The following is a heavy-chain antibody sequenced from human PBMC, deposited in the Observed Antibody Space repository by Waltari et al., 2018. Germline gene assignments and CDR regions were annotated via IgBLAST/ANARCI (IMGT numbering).Heavy chain of an antibody. V-gene: IGHV1-69*14. CDR1: GGTFRSYA. Sequence: QVQLVQSGAEVKKPGSSVKVSCKASGGTFRSYAIRWVRQAPGQGLEWMGGIIPIFGTANYAQKFQGRVTITADKSTSTAYMELSSLRSEDTAVYYCARWRQYSGSYYGFDYWGQGTLVTVSS. CDR2: IIPIFGTA. J-gene: IGHJ4*02. D-gene: IGHD1-26*01. CDR3: ARWRQYSGSYYGFDY.